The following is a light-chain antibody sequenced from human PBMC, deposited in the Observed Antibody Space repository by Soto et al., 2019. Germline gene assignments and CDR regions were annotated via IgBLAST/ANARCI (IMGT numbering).Light chain of an antibody. J-gene: IGKJ1*01. CDR2: KAS. V-gene: IGKV1-5*03. CDR3: QHYNSYSEA. CDR1: QTISSW. Sequence: DIQMTQSPSTLSGSVGDRVTITCRASQTISSWLAWYQQKPGKAPKLLIYKASTLKSGVPSRFSGSGSGTEFPLTTSSPQPDDFATYYCQHYNSYSEAFGQGTKVELK.